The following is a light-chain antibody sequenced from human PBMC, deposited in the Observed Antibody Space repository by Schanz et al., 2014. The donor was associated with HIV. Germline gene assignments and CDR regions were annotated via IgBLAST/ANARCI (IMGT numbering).Light chain of an antibody. CDR2: DTS. CDR3: QQYGSSPWT. V-gene: IGKV3-20*01. J-gene: IGKJ1*01. Sequence: EIVMTQSPATLSVSPGERATLSCRASQSVGSNLAWYQQKPGQAPRLLIYDTSGRATGIPDRFSGSGAGTDFTLTISRLEPEDFAVYYCQQYGSSPWTFGQGTRVDVK. CDR1: QSVGSN.